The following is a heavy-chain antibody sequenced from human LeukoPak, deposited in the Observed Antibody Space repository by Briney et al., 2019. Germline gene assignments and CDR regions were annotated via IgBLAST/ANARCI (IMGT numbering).Heavy chain of an antibody. CDR1: GYTFTSYY. J-gene: IGHJ4*02. CDR3: ARGRGVHDSHTYDYFDY. V-gene: IGHV1-46*01. CDR2: INPAGGST. D-gene: IGHD3-22*01. Sequence: SVKVSCTASGYTFTSYYIHWVRQAPGQGLEWMGIINPAGGSTTYAQKFQGSRLTLTRDTSTSTVYMELSSLRSEDTAVYYCARGRGVHDSHTYDYFDYWGQGSLVTVPS.